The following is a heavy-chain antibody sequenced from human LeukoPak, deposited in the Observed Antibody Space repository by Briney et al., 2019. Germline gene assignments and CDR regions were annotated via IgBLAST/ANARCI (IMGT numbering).Heavy chain of an antibody. J-gene: IGHJ4*02. D-gene: IGHD3-16*01. CDR3: ARDTAFVRGGTDY. CDR2: VSYSGTT. Sequence: WVRQSPGKGLEWIGSVSYSGTTYYNPSLMSRLTISVETSKNLFSLKLYSVTAADTAVYYCARDTAFVRGGTDYWGQGTLVTVSS. V-gene: IGHV4-39*02.